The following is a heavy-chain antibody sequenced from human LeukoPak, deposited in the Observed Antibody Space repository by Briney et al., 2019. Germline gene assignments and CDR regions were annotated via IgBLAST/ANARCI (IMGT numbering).Heavy chain of an antibody. V-gene: IGHV3-33*01. CDR1: GFTFSSYG. CDR3: AREGYCSSTSCSWFDY. D-gene: IGHD2-2*01. J-gene: IGHJ4*02. Sequence: PGGSLRLSCAASGFTFSSYGMHWARQAPGKGLEWVAVIWYDGSNKYYADSVKGRFTISRDNSKNTLYLQMNSLRAEDTAVYYCAREGYCSSTSCSWFDYWGQGTLVTVSS. CDR2: IWYDGSNK.